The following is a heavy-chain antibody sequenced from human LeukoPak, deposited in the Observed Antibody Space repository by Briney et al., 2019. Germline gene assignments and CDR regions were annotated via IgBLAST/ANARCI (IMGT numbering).Heavy chain of an antibody. CDR3: ARQNFNFFDF. CDR2: IFYSGHT. CDR1: IYSISDGYY. D-gene: IGHD2/OR15-2a*01. J-gene: IGHJ4*02. V-gene: IGHV4-38-2*02. Sequence: SETLSLTCTVSIYSISDGYYWGWIRQLPGKGLEWIAAIFYSGHTYYNPSLKTRVTISLDTSKNQFSLKLTSMTAADTAVYFCARQNFNFFDFWGQGTLVAVSS.